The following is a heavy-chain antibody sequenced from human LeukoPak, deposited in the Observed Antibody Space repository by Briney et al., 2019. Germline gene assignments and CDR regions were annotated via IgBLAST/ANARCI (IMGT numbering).Heavy chain of an antibody. V-gene: IGHV4-34*01. J-gene: IGHJ5*02. CDR1: GRSFSGYY. Sequence: PSETLSLTCAVYGRSFSGYYWSWIRQPPGKGLEWIGEINHSGSTNYNPSLKSRVTISVDTSKNQFSLKLSSVTAADTAVYYCARGGPAAGTIWFDPWGQGTLVTVSS. D-gene: IGHD6-13*01. CDR2: INHSGST. CDR3: ARGGPAAGTIWFDP.